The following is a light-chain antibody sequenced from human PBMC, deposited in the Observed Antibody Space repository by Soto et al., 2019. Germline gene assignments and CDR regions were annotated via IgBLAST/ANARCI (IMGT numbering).Light chain of an antibody. Sequence: IVLTQSPATLSLSEAERATLSCRSSQGVSSRHLAWYQQKPGQAPRLLIYCASSRATGIPDRFSGSGSGTDFTLTISRLEPEDFAVYHCQPYGSSPPYTFGQGTKLEIK. CDR2: CAS. J-gene: IGKJ2*01. CDR1: QGVSSRH. V-gene: IGKV3-20*01. CDR3: QPYGSSPPYT.